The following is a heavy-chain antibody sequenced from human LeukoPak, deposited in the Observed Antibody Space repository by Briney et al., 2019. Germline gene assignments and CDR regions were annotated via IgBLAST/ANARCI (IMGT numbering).Heavy chain of an antibody. Sequence: GRSLRLSCAASGFTFSSYGMHWVRQAPGKGLEWVAAISYDGSNKYYADSVKGRFTISRDNSKNTLYLQMNSLRAEDTAVYYCAKDMRDYVWGSYRYTFGYWGQGTLVTVSS. D-gene: IGHD3-16*02. CDR3: AKDMRDYVWGSYRYTFGY. J-gene: IGHJ4*02. CDR2: ISYDGSNK. V-gene: IGHV3-30*18. CDR1: GFTFSSYG.